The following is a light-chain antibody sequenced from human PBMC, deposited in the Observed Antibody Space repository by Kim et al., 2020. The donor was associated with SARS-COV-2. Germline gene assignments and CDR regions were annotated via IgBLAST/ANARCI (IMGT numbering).Light chain of an antibody. V-gene: IGKV1-39*01. CDR3: QQGYSSPQIT. J-gene: IGKJ5*01. CDR2: AAS. CDR1: QSVSSH. Sequence: SVGDRVTITCRASQSVSSHLNWYQQKPGKAPKLLIYAASSLQSGVPSRFSGSGSGTDFTLTISSLQPEDFATYFCQQGYSSPQITFGQGTRLEIK.